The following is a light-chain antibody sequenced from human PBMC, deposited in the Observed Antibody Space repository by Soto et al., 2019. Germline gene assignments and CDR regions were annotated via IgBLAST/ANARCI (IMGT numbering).Light chain of an antibody. Sequence: QSALTQPASVSGSPGQSITISCTGTSSDIGGYDYVSWYQQHPGIAPKLMIYEVSNRPSGVSNRFSGSKSGNTASLTISGLQSEDEADYYCSLYTSSSTPVIFGGGTKLTVL. J-gene: IGLJ2*01. CDR2: EVS. CDR3: SLYTSSSTPVI. V-gene: IGLV2-14*01. CDR1: SSDIGGYDY.